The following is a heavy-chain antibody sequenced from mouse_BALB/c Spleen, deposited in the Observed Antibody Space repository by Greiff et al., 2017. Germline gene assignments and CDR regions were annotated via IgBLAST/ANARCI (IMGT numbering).Heavy chain of an antibody. J-gene: IGHJ1*01. D-gene: IGHD2-14*01. CDR1: GYSITSDYA. Sequence: EVKLMESGPGLVKPSQSLSLTCTVTGYSITSDYAWNWIRQFPGNKLEWMGYISYSGSTSYNPSLKSRISITRDTSKNQFFLQLNSVTTEDTATYYCARPYGPTIGPYWYFDVWGAGTTVTVSS. V-gene: IGHV3-2*02. CDR2: ISYSGST. CDR3: ARPYGPTIGPYWYFDV.